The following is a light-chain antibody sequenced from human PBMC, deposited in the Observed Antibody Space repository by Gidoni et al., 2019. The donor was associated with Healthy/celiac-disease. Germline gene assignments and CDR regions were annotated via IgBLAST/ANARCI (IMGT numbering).Light chain of an antibody. Sequence: DIQMTQAPSSLSASVGDRVTITCRASQGISNDLAWYQQKPGKVPKLLIYAASTLQSGVPSRFSGIGSGTDFTLTIRSLHPEDVATYYCQKYNSAPPITFGQXTRLEIK. CDR1: QGISND. J-gene: IGKJ5*01. V-gene: IGKV1-27*01. CDR3: QKYNSAPPIT. CDR2: AAS.